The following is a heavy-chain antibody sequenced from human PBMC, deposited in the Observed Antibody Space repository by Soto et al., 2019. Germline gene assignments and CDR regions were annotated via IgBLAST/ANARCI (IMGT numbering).Heavy chain of an antibody. CDR3: ARDTPHNWFDP. CDR2: ISSSGSFM. V-gene: IGHV3-21*01. Sequence: SLRLSCAASGCSFSSDSMGWVRQAPGKGLEWVASISSSGSFMNYADSVKGRFTISRDNAKNTLYLQMNSLRVEDTAVYYCARDTPHNWFDPWGQGILVTVSS. J-gene: IGHJ5*02. CDR1: GCSFSSDS.